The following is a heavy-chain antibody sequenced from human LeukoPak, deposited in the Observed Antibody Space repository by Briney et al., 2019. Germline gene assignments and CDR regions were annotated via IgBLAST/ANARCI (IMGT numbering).Heavy chain of an antibody. J-gene: IGHJ4*02. V-gene: IGHV3-23*01. CDR3: AKSGGIAVAGAYYFDY. CDR2: ISGSGGST. CDR1: GFTFSSYA. Sequence: GGSLRLSCAASGFTFSSYAMSWVRQAPGKGLEWVSAISGSGGSTYYADSVKGRFTISRDNSKNTLYLQMNSLRAEDTAVYYCAKSGGIAVAGAYYFDYWGQGTLVTVSS. D-gene: IGHD6-19*01.